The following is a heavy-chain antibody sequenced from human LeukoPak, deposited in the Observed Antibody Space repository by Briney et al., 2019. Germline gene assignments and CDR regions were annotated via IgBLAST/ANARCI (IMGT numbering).Heavy chain of an antibody. CDR1: GFTFTSSA. CDR3: ARGPTVGWFDP. D-gene: IGHD1-26*01. Sequence: TSVKVSCKASGFTFTSSAMQWVRQARGQRLEWIGWIVVGSGNTNYAQKLQGRVTMTTDTSTSTAYMELRSLRSDDTAVYYCARGPTVGWFDPWGQGTLVTVSS. V-gene: IGHV1-58*02. CDR2: IVVGSGNT. J-gene: IGHJ5*02.